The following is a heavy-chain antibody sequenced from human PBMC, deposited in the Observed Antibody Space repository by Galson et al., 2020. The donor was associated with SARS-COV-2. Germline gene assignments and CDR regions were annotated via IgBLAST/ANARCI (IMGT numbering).Heavy chain of an antibody. CDR1: GFTVSNNY. D-gene: IGHD4-17*01. CDR3: ARQRDATTNFDY. J-gene: IGHJ4*02. Sequence: TGGSLRLSCTPSGFTVSNNYMSWVRQAPGKGLEWVSALYSGGTTYYAHSARGRFTTSSDNTKNTAYLQMNSLRAEDTAVYYCARQRDATTNFDYWGQGTLVTVYS. CDR2: LYSGGTT. V-gene: IGHV3-66*04.